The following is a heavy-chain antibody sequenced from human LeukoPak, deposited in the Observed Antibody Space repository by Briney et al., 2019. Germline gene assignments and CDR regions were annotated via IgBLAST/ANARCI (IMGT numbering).Heavy chain of an antibody. J-gene: IGHJ5*02. CDR2: IYFSGST. D-gene: IGHD3-10*01. CDR3: ARSGEYNTIRGNWFDP. Sequence: PSETLSLTCSVSGDSISNNCWTWIRQPAGKGLEWIGRIYFSGSTNYNPSLKSRVTMSVDTSKNQFSLKLSSLTAADTAVYYCARSGEYNTIRGNWFDPWGQGTLVTVSS. V-gene: IGHV4-4*07. CDR1: GDSISNNC.